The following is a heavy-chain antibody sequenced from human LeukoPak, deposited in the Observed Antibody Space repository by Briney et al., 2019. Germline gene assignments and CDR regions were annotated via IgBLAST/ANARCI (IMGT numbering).Heavy chain of an antibody. Sequence: GASLRLSCEASGFKFGTYAMTWVRQAPGKGLEWVSTLSGTGGSTYYADSVKGRFTISRDNSENTPFLQMNSLKAEDTAIYYCAKNRRVEATPVDYWGQGTLVTVSS. J-gene: IGHJ4*02. D-gene: IGHD2-15*01. CDR1: GFKFGTYA. CDR3: AKNRRVEATPVDY. V-gene: IGHV3-23*01. CDR2: LSGTGGST.